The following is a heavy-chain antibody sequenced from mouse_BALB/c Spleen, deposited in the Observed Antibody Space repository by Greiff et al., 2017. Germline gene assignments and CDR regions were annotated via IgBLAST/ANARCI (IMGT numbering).Heavy chain of an antibody. Sequence: VQLQQSGAELMKPGASVKISCKATGYTFSSYWIEWVKQRPGHGLEWIGEILPGSGSTNYNEKFKGKATFTADTSSNTAYMQLSSLTSEDSAVYYCAREGELGFMTTVVAERNFDYWGQGTTLTVSS. CDR3: AREGELGFMTTVVAERNFDY. D-gene: IGHD1-1*01. J-gene: IGHJ2*01. V-gene: IGHV1-9*01. CDR2: ILPGSGST. CDR1: GYTFSSYW.